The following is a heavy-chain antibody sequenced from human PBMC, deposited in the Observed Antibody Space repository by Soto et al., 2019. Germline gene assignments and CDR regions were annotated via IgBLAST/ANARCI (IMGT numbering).Heavy chain of an antibody. CDR3: ARAGHMVRGVNDY. D-gene: IGHD3-10*01. Sequence: QVQLVQSGAEVKKPGSSVKVSCKASGGTFSSYTISWVRQAPGQGLEWMGRIIPILGIANYAQKFQGRVTITADNSTSPAYMELRSLRSEDTAVYYCARAGHMVRGVNDYWGQGTLVTVSS. J-gene: IGHJ4*02. CDR2: IIPILGIA. CDR1: GGTFSSYT. V-gene: IGHV1-69*02.